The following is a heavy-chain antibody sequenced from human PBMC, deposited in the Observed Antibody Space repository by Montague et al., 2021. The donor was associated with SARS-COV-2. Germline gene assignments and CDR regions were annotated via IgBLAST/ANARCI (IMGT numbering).Heavy chain of an antibody. Sequence: SETLSLTCTVSGGSISSYYWSWIRQPPGKGLEWIGYIYYSGSTNXXPSLKSRVTISVDTSKNQFSLKLRSVTAADTAVYYCARDGYYDNSGYYVRDAFDIWGQGTMVTVSS. V-gene: IGHV4-59*01. D-gene: IGHD3-22*01. CDR1: GGSISSYY. J-gene: IGHJ3*02. CDR3: ARDGYYDNSGYYVRDAFDI. CDR2: IYYSGST.